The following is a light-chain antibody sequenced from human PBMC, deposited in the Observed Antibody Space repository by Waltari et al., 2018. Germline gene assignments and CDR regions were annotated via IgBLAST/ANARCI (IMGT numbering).Light chain of an antibody. V-gene: IGLV1-40*01. CDR2: GNN. CDR3: QSYDSSLSGLGVV. Sequence: QSVLTQPPSVSGAPGQGVTISCTGSSSNIGAGYDVHWYQQLPGTAPKLLIYGNNNRPSGVPDRFSGSKSGTSASLASTGLQAEDEADYYCQSYDSSLSGLGVVFGGGTKLTVL. CDR1: SSNIGAGYD. J-gene: IGLJ2*01.